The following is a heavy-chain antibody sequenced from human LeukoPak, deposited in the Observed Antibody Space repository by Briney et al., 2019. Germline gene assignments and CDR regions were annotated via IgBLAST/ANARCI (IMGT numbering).Heavy chain of an antibody. CDR3: ARESPNCDWSI. J-gene: IGHJ4*01. CDR1: GGSFNSYC. D-gene: IGHD2-21*02. CDR2: IYSSGST. V-gene: IGHV4-4*07. Sequence: SETLSLTCTVSGGSFNSYCWSWIRQPAGKGLEWIGRIYSSGSTNYNSSLKSRVTMSVDTFRNQFSLKLRSVTAADTAVYYCARESPNCDWSIWGHRTLVTVSS.